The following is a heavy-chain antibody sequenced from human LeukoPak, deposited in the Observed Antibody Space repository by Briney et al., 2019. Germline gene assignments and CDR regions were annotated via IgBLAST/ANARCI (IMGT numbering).Heavy chain of an antibody. CDR1: GFTFSSYD. J-gene: IGHJ6*02. CDR3: AREASGYDLRYYYGMDV. D-gene: IGHD5-12*01. V-gene: IGHV3-13*01. CDR2: IGTAGDT. Sequence: GGSLRLSCAASGFTFSSYDMHWVRQATGKGLEWVSAIGTAGDTYYPGFVKGRFTISRENAKNSLYLQMNSLRAGDTAVYYCAREASGYDLRYYYGMDVWGQGTTVTVSS.